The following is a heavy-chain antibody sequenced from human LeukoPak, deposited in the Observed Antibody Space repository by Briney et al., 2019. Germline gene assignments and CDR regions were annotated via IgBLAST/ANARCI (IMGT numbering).Heavy chain of an antibody. CDR3: AKDYCSSTSCYRPPDY. V-gene: IGHV3-23*01. CDR1: GFTFSSYA. J-gene: IGHJ4*02. D-gene: IGHD2-2*01. Sequence: GGSLRLSCAASGFTFSSYAMSWVRQAPGKGLEWVSAISGSGGSTYYADSVKGRFTISRDNSKNTLYLQMSSLRAEDTAVYYCAKDYCSSTSCYRPPDYWGQGTLVTVSS. CDR2: ISGSGGST.